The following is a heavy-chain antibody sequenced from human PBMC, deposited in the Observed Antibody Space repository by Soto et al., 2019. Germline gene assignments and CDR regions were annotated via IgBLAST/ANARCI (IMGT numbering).Heavy chain of an antibody. CDR3: ARIPWADYGGIFDP. Sequence: QVQLQESGPGLVKPSETLSLTCTVSGGSISSYYWSWIRQPPGKGLEWIGYIYYSGITNYNPSLKRRVTISVDTSKNQFSLKLSSVTAADTAVYYCARIPWADYGGIFDPWGQGTLVTVSS. D-gene: IGHD4-17*01. CDR2: IYYSGIT. J-gene: IGHJ5*02. CDR1: GGSISSYY. V-gene: IGHV4-59*01.